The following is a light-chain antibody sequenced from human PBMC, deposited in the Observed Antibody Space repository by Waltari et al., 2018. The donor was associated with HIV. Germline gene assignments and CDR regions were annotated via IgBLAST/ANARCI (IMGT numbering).Light chain of an antibody. CDR2: RKD. CDR1: SLGSYY. Sequence: SSELTQDPAVSVAVGHTVRLTCPGDSLGSYYERLYQQKPGQAPKLVIFRKDSRPSGIADRFSASSSRNSATLTITGAQAEDEADYYCYSRDASGSHGVFGPGTKVTIL. J-gene: IGLJ1*01. V-gene: IGLV3-19*01. CDR3: YSRDASGSHGV.